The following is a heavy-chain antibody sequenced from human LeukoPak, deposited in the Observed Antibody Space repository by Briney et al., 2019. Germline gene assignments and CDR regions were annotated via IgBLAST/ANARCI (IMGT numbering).Heavy chain of an antibody. CDR2: INWNGGST. CDR1: GFTFSSYA. Sequence: GGSLRLSCAASGFTFSSYAMSWVRQAPGKGLEWVSGINWNGGSTGYADSVKGRFTISRDNAKNSLYLQMNSLRAEDTALYYCARGSDYYDSSGYYNWGQGTLVTVSS. V-gene: IGHV3-20*04. D-gene: IGHD3-22*01. J-gene: IGHJ4*02. CDR3: ARGSDYYDSSGYYN.